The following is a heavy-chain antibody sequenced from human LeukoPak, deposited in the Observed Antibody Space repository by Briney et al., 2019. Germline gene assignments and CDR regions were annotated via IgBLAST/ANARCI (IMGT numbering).Heavy chain of an antibody. CDR1: GGSFSGYY. CDR2: INHSGST. J-gene: IGHJ6*02. V-gene: IGHV4-34*01. CDR3: ARWARGMDV. Sequence: SGTLSLTCAVYGGSFSGYYWSWIRQPPGKGLEWIGEINHSGSTNYNPSLKSRVTISVDTSKNQFSLKLSSVTAADTAVYYCARWARGMDVWGQGTTVTVSS.